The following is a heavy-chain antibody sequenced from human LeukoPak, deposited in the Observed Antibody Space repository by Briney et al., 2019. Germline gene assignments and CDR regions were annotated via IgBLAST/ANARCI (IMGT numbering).Heavy chain of an antibody. Sequence: PGGSLRLSCAASGFTFSSYAMSWVRQAPGKGMEGVSAISGSGGSTYYADSVKGRFTISRDNSKNTLYLQMNSLRAEDTAVYYCAKLGEINYYGSGSYYYWGQGTLVTVSS. CDR2: ISGSGGST. CDR3: AKLGEINYYGSGSYYY. D-gene: IGHD3-10*01. J-gene: IGHJ4*02. V-gene: IGHV3-23*01. CDR1: GFTFSSYA.